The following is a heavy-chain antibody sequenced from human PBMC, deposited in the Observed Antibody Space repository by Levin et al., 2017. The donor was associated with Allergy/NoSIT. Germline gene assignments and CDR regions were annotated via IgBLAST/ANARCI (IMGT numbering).Heavy chain of an antibody. CDR2: IKQDGSEK. CDR1: GFTFSSYW. Sequence: PGGSLRLSCAASGFTFSSYWMSWVRQAPGKGLEWVANIKQDGSEKYYVDSVKGRFTISRDNAKNSLYLQMNSLRAEDTAVYYCARDLNCNYGVEFAYWGQGTLVTVSS. D-gene: IGHD1-7*01. J-gene: IGHJ4*02. CDR3: ARDLNCNYGVEFAY. V-gene: IGHV3-7*01.